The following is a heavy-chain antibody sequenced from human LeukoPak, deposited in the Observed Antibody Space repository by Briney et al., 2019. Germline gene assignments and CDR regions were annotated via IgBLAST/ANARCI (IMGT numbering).Heavy chain of an antibody. CDR1: GGSISSRSYY. V-gene: IGHV4-61*01. J-gene: IGHJ2*01. CDR2: IYYSGST. CDR3: ARSPAYYYDSSGYYTPRYFDL. Sequence: PSETLSLTCTVSGGSISSRSYYWSWIRQPPGKGLEWIGYIYYSGSTNYNPSLKSRVTISVDTSKNQFSLKLSSVTAADTAVYYCARSPAYYYDSSGYYTPRYFDLWGRGTLVTVSS. D-gene: IGHD3-22*01.